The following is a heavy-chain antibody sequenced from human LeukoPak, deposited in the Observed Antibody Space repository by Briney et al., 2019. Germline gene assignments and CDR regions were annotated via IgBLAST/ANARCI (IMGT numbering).Heavy chain of an antibody. Sequence: GRSLRLSCTASGFTFSTYAMHWVRQAPGKGLEWVAVISYDGSLKYYADSVKVRFTISRDNSKNTLYLQMNSLRTEDTAVFYCARDRYDYTGNLDYWGQGTLVTVSS. CDR3: ARDRYDYTGNLDY. V-gene: IGHV3-30-3*01. J-gene: IGHJ4*02. CDR2: ISYDGSLK. D-gene: IGHD2-8*02. CDR1: GFTFSTYA.